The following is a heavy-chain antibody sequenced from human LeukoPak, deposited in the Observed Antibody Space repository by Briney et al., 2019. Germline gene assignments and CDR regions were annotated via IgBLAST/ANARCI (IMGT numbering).Heavy chain of an antibody. V-gene: IGHV3-23*01. J-gene: IGHJ1*01. Sequence: PGGSLRLSCAASGFTFSSYAMSWVRQAPGKGLEWVSAISGSGGSTYYADSVKGRFTISRDNSKNTLYLQMNSLRAEDTAVYYCAKDPPYGAVGAEYFQHWGQGTLVTVSS. CDR2: ISGSGGST. D-gene: IGHD4-17*01. CDR3: AKDPPYGAVGAEYFQH. CDR1: GFTFSSYA.